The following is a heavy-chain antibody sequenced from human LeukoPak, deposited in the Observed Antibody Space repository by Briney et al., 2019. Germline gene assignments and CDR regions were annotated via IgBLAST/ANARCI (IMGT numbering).Heavy chain of an antibody. V-gene: IGHV3-23*01. CDR2: ISGSGGST. J-gene: IGHJ6*02. D-gene: IGHD4-17*01. CDR1: GFTFSSYA. CDR3: AKVESVGYGDYYYGMDV. Sequence: GGSLRLSCAASGFTFSSYAMSWVRQAPGKGLEWVSAISGSGGSTYYADSVKGRFTISRDNSKNTLYLQMNSLRAEDTAVYYCAKVESVGYGDYYYGMDVWGQGTTVTVSS.